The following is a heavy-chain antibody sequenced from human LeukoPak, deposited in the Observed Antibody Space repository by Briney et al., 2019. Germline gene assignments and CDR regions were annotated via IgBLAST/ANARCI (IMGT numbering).Heavy chain of an antibody. CDR3: ARDLYTMVRGVTSPIPFDY. CDR1: GYTFTSYG. D-gene: IGHD3-10*01. Sequence: ASVKVSCKASGYTFTSYGISWVRQAPGQGLAWMGWISAYNGNTNYAQKLQGRVTMTTDTSTSTAYMELRSLRSDDTAVYYCARDLYTMVRGVTSPIPFDYWGQGTLVTVSS. J-gene: IGHJ4*02. V-gene: IGHV1-18*01. CDR2: ISAYNGNT.